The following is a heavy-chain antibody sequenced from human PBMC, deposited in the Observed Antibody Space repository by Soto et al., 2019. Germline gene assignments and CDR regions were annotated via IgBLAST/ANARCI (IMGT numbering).Heavy chain of an antibody. CDR3: AKDVMYYYDSSRSNYFDC. D-gene: IGHD3-22*01. CDR2: INSDGSST. CDR1: GFIFSSHG. Sequence: EGYLRLPCTASGFIFSSHGMHWVRQPPGKGQVWVSRINSDGSSTSYADSVKGRFTISRDNAKNTLYLQMNNLRAEDTAVYYCAKDVMYYYDSSRSNYFDCGDPEIWLTV. J-gene: IGHJ4*02. V-gene: IGHV3-74*01.